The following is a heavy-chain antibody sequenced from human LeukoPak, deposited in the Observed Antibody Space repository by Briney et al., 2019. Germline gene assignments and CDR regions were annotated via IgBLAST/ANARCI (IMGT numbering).Heavy chain of an antibody. J-gene: IGHJ4*02. CDR3: ARDYDILTGYEYYFDY. CDR1: GGSISSYY. V-gene: IGHV4-59*12. D-gene: IGHD3-9*01. CDR2: IYYSGST. Sequence: PSETLSLTCTVSGGSISSYYWSWIRQPPGKGLEWIGYIYYSGSTNYNPSLKSRVTISVDTSKNQFSLKLSSVTAADTAVYYCARDYDILTGYEYYFDYWGQGTLVTVSS.